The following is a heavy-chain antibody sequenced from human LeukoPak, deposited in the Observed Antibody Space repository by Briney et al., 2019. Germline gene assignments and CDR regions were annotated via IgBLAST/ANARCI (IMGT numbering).Heavy chain of an antibody. J-gene: IGHJ2*01. D-gene: IGHD3-9*01. CDR1: GYTFTRWN. Sequence: ASVKVSCKASGYTFTRWNFSWVRQAPGQGLEWMGWISTYNGDTKYAQKLQGRVTMTTDTSTSTAYMELGSLTSDGTAVYYCARDLDWVFDLWGRGTLVTVSS. CDR2: ISTYNGDT. V-gene: IGHV1-18*01. CDR3: ARDLDWVFDL.